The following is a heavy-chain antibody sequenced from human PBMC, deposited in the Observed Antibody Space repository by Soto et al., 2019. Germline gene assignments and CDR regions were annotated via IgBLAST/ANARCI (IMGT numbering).Heavy chain of an antibody. CDR1: GYSIISTNW. V-gene: IGHV4-4*02. J-gene: IGHJ4*02. Sequence: SETLSLTCAVSGYSIISTNWWSWVRQPPGKGLEWIGEIYHSGSANYNPSLKSRVAISVDKSKNQFSLNLSSMTAADTALYYCARVHNLVTTISALDSWGQGTLVTVSS. CDR3: ARVHNLVTTISALDS. CDR2: IYHSGSA. D-gene: IGHD4-17*01.